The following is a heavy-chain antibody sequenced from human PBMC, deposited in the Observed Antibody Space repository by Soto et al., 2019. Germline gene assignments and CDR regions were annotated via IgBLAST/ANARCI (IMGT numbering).Heavy chain of an antibody. CDR3: GRQKGGGIYGDYVAD. Sequence: PSETLSLTCTVSGASINSGDYYWSWIRQHPGKGLEWMGYIYYSGTTYYNPSLQSRVTISMDTSKNEFSLKLTSVTAADTAVYYCGRQKGGGIYGDYVADWGQGTLVTVSS. CDR1: GASINSGDYY. CDR2: IYYSGTT. V-gene: IGHV4-30-4*08. D-gene: IGHD4-17*01. J-gene: IGHJ4*02.